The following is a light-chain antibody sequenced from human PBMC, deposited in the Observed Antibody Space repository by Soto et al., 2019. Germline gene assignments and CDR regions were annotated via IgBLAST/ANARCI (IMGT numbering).Light chain of an antibody. CDR3: HKSYSTPRT. CDR2: AAS. Sequence: DIQMTQSPSSLSASVGDRVTITCRASQSISSYLNWYQQKPGKAPKLLIYAASSLQSGVPSRFSGSGSGTDFPLTISILQPEDFATYSFHKSYSTPRTSGKGTKGEIK. CDR1: QSISSY. V-gene: IGKV1-39*01. J-gene: IGKJ1*01.